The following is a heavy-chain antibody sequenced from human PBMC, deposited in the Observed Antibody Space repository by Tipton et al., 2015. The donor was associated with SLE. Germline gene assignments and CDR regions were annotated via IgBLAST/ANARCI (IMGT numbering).Heavy chain of an antibody. V-gene: IGHV4-59*11. CDR2: IYYSGST. CDR1: GGSLSSHY. CDR3: ARAIDCSRGNCFSSLDS. D-gene: IGHD2-15*01. Sequence: TLSLTCTVSGGSLSSHYWSWIRRPPGKGLEWIGYIYYSGSTNYNPSLKSRVTISVDTSKNQFSLKLSSVTAADTAVYYCARAIDCSRGNCFSSLDSWGQGTLVAVSA. J-gene: IGHJ4*02.